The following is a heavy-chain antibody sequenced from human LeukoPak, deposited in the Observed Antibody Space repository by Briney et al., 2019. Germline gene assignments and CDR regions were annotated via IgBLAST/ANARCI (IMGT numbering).Heavy chain of an antibody. D-gene: IGHD3-22*01. CDR3: AKGNYYYDSSGYYS. V-gene: IGHV3-23*01. J-gene: IGHJ4*02. CDR1: GFTFSSYA. CDR2: ISGSGGST. Sequence: GGSLRLSCAASGFTFSSYAMSWVRQAPGKGLGWVSAISGSGGSTYYADSVKGRFTISRDNSKNTLYLQMNSLRAEDTAVYYCAKGNYYYDSSGYYSWGQGTLVTVSS.